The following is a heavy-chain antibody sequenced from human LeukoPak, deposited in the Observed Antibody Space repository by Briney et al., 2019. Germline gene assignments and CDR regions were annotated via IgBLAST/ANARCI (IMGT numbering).Heavy chain of an antibody. J-gene: IGHJ4*02. D-gene: IGHD6-13*01. CDR2: IIPILGIA. CDR3: ARVGQQLAFDY. V-gene: IGHV1-69*02. CDR1: GGTFISYT. Sequence: ASVTVSFKASGGTFISYTISWVRQAPGQGVEWMGRIIPILGIANYAQKFQGRVTITADKSTSTAYMELSSLRSEDTAVYYCARVGQQLAFDYWGQGTLVTVSS.